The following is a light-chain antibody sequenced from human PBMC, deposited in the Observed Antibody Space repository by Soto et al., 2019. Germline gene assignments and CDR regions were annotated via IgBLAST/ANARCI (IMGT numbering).Light chain of an antibody. Sequence: DIKMTQSPSTLSASPGDRVIITCRASQSINKWLAWYQQRPGEAPKLLIYQASHLQSGVPSRFSGSGSEIEFSLTISSLQPADFATYYCQHYSHYPWTFGQGTKVEIK. J-gene: IGKJ1*01. V-gene: IGKV1-5*03. CDR1: QSINKW. CDR3: QHYSHYPWT. CDR2: QAS.